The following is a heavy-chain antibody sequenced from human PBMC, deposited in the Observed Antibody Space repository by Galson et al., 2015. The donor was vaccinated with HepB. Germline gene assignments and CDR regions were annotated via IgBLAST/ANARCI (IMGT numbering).Heavy chain of an antibody. J-gene: IGHJ6*02. CDR3: ARFGYYDTSGYWSAGMDV. Sequence: SLRLSCAASGFSFSDYYMTWIHQAPGKGLEWVSYVTNSGTTIYYADSVKGRFTISRGNAKNSLYLQMNSLRAEDAAVYYCARFGYYDTSGYWSAGMDVWGQGTTVTVSS. CDR2: VTNSGTTI. V-gene: IGHV3-11*01. D-gene: IGHD3-22*01. CDR1: GFSFSDYY.